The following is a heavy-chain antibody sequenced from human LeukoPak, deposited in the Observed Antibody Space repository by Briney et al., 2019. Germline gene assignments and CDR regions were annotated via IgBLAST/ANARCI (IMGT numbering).Heavy chain of an antibody. D-gene: IGHD2-15*01. J-gene: IGHJ4*02. CDR2: SYYSGST. CDR3: AIQDCSGGSCFKNPSFDY. CDR1: GGSISSGDYY. Sequence: SETLSLTCTVSGGSISSGDYYWSWIRQPPGKGLEWIGYSYYSGSTYYNSSLKSRVTISVDTSKNQFSLKLSSVTAADTAVYYCAIQDCSGGSCFKNPSFDYWGQGTLVTVSS. V-gene: IGHV4-30-4*02.